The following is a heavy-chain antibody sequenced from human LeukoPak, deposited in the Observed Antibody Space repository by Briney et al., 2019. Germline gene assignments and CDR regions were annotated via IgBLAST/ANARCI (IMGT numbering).Heavy chain of an antibody. Sequence: PGGSLRLSCAASGFTFSSYAMSWVRQAPGKGLEWVSTITVSGGRTHYADSVKGRFTISRDNSKNSLYLQMNSLRAEDTAVYYCARSSRELVGYAPWELMPPFDYWGQGTLVTVSS. J-gene: IGHJ4*02. CDR1: GFTFSSYA. CDR3: ARSSRELVGYAPWELMPPFDY. D-gene: IGHD2-8*01. CDR2: ITVSGGRT. V-gene: IGHV3-23*01.